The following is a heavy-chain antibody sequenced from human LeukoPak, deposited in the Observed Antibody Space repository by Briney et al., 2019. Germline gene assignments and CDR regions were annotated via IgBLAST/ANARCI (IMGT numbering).Heavy chain of an antibody. D-gene: IGHD3-10*01. Sequence: PSETLSLTCAVYGGSFSGYYWSWIRQPPGKGLEWIGEINHSGSTNYNPSLKSRVTISVDTSKNQFSLKLSSVTAADTAVYCCARGMVRGRFDYWGQGTLVTVSS. V-gene: IGHV4-34*01. J-gene: IGHJ4*02. CDR2: INHSGST. CDR3: ARGMVRGRFDY. CDR1: GGSFSGYY.